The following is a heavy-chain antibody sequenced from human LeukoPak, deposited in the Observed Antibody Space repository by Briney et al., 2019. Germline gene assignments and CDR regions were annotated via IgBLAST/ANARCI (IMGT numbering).Heavy chain of an antibody. CDR1: GVIFSMVD. Sequence: GGSLRLSSAGSGVIFSMVDMSWVCQAHGKGLEWVSSIAGSGYYTYYAGSVQGRFSISRDNSKNMVYLQMNCLRAEDTAEYYCAKLNSRLLGRVDYWAQGTPVTVSS. D-gene: IGHD5-24*01. V-gene: IGHV3-23*01. CDR3: AKLNSRLLGRVDY. J-gene: IGHJ4*02. CDR2: IAGSGYYT.